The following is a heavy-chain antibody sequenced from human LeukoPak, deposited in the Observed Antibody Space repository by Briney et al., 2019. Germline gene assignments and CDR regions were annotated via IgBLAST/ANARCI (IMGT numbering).Heavy chain of an antibody. D-gene: IGHD3-10*01. CDR1: GYTFTGYY. V-gene: IGHV1-46*01. CDR3: ARDPTLLWFGELLSEAPNDAFDI. Sequence: ASVKVSCKASGYTFTGYYMHWVRQAPGQGLEWMGIINPSGGSTSYAQKFQGRVTMTRDTSTSTVYMELSSLRSEDTAVYYCARDPTLLWFGELLSEAPNDAFDIWGQGTMVTVSS. J-gene: IGHJ3*02. CDR2: INPSGGST.